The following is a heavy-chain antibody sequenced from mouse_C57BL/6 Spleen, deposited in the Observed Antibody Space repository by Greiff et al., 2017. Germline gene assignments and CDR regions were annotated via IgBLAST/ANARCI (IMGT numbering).Heavy chain of an antibody. Sequence: QVTLKVSGPGILQPSQTLSLTCSFSGFSLSTFGMGVGWIRQPSGKGLEWLAHIWWDDDKYYNPALKSRLTISKDTSKNQVFLKIDNVGTADTATYYCARIARDDYDGSRYARDYWGQGTSVTVSS. J-gene: IGHJ4*01. V-gene: IGHV8-8*01. D-gene: IGHD2-4*01. CDR1: GFSLSTFGMG. CDR3: ARIARDDYDGSRYARDY. CDR2: IWWDDDK.